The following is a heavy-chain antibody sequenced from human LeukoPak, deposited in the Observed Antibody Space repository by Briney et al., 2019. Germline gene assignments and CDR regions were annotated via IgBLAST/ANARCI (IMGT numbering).Heavy chain of an antibody. Sequence: PGGSLRLSCAASGFTFDDYGMSWVRQAPGKGLEWVTDINWNGGSTGYADSVKGRSTISRDNAKNSLYLQRNSLRAEDTALYYCARGLVRSDYWGQGTLVTVSS. CDR3: ARGLVRSDY. J-gene: IGHJ4*02. V-gene: IGHV3-20*04. CDR1: GFTFDDYG. CDR2: INWNGGST. D-gene: IGHD6-19*01.